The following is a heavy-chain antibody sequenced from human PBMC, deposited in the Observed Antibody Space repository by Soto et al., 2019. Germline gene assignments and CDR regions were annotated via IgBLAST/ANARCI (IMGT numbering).Heavy chain of an antibody. V-gene: IGHV1-18*01. CDR3: ASALEDYYDYVCECYRVDSGAFDF. Sequence: ASVRVSCKASGDTFTSYGSSWVRQAPGQGLERMGWISAYNGNTKYAQKLQGRVTMTTDTSTSTAYMELRSLRSDDTAVYYSASALEDYYDYVCECYRVDSGAFDFWGQGTMVTVSS. J-gene: IGHJ3*01. CDR1: GDTFTSYG. CDR2: ISAYNGNT. D-gene: IGHD3-16*02.